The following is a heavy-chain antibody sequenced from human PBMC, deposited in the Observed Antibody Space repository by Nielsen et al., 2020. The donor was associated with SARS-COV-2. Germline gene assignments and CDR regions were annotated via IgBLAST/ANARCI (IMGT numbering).Heavy chain of an antibody. CDR3: AREQRTSGFDY. J-gene: IGHJ4*02. CDR2: ISGNGENI. V-gene: IGHV3-48*03. D-gene: IGHD2-2*01. CDR1: GFTFSYYE. Sequence: GESLKLSCTASGFTFSYYEMNWVRQAPGQGLEWVSYISGNGENIDYADFVEGRFTLSRDNAENSLSLQLNSLRAEDTALYYCAREQRTSGFDYWGQGILVTVSP.